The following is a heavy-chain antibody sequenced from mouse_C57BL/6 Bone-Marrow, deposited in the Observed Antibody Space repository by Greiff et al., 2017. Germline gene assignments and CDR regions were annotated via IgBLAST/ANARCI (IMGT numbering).Heavy chain of an antibody. V-gene: IGHV1-81*01. CDR3: AWTAVVAEDY. CDR1: GYTFTSYG. Sequence: VHLVESGAELARPGASVTLSCKASGYTFTSYGISWVKQRTGQGLEWIGEIYPRSGNTYYNEKFKGKATLTADKASSTAYMELLSLTSEDSAVYFCAWTAVVAEDYWGQGTTLTVSS. J-gene: IGHJ2*01. CDR2: IYPRSGNT. D-gene: IGHD1-1*01.